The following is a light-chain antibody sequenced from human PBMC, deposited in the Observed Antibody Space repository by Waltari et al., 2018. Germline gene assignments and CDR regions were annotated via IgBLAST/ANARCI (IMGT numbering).Light chain of an antibody. CDR2: EDN. Sequence: NFMLTQPHSVSESPGKTITTSCPRRSGSIASHYVQWYRHRPGRAPTTVIYEDNQRPSGVPDRFSGSIDSSSNSASLTISGLKTEDEADYYCQSYDSSNLWVFGGATKLTVL. J-gene: IGLJ3*02. V-gene: IGLV6-57*03. CDR1: SGSIASHY. CDR3: QSYDSSNLWV.